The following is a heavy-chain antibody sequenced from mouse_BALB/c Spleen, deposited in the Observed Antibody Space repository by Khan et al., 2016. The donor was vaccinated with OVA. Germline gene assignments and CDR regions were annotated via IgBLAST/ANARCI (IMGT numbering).Heavy chain of an antibody. J-gene: IGHJ1*01. Sequence: QLKESGPGLVAPSQSLSITCTVSGFSLTTYGIHWVRQPPGKGLEWLGVIWASGTTNYYSALMSRLSISKDNSKSQVFLKMNSLQTDDTAMYYGARDGYRYFDVWGAGTTVTVSS. CDR2: IWASGTT. CDR3: ARDGYRYFDV. CDR1: GFSLTTYG. V-gene: IGHV2-9*02.